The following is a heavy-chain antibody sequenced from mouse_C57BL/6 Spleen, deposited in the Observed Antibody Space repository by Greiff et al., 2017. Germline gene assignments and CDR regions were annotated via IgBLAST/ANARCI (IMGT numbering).Heavy chain of an antibody. CDR2: IDPSDSYT. D-gene: IGHD3-2*02. CDR1: GYTFTSYW. CDR3: ARWGTAQVYFDY. Sequence: QVQLQQPGAELVKPGASVKLSCKASGYTFTSYWMQWVKQRPGQGLEWIGEIDPSDSYTNYNQKFKGKATLTVDTSSSTAYMQLSSLTSEDSAVYYCARWGTAQVYFDYWGQGTTLTVSS. V-gene: IGHV1-50*01. J-gene: IGHJ2*01.